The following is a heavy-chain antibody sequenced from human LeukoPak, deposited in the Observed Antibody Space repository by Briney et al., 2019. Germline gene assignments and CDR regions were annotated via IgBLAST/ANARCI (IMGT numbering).Heavy chain of an antibody. Sequence: ASVKASCKASGYTFTGYYMHWVRQAPGQGLEWMGWINPNSGGKNYAQKFQGRVTMTSDTYISTAYMELSRLRSDDTAVYYCARGRKLAAAGTLFDPWGQGTLVTVSS. CDR1: GYTFTGYY. CDR2: INPNSGGK. CDR3: ARGRKLAAAGTLFDP. D-gene: IGHD6-13*01. V-gene: IGHV1-2*02. J-gene: IGHJ5*02.